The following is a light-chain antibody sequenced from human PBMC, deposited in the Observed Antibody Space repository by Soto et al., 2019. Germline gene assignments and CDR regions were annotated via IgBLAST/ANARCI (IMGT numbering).Light chain of an antibody. Sequence: DIPMTQSPCTLSAYVGDRDTITCRASQSIRSWLAWYQQKPGKAPKFLISKASSLESGVPSRFSGSGSGTEFTITISSLQSDDFVTDYCLHYNSYPISLGGRHKVEIK. CDR3: LHYNSYPIS. CDR1: QSIRSW. J-gene: IGKJ4*01. V-gene: IGKV1-5*03. CDR2: KAS.